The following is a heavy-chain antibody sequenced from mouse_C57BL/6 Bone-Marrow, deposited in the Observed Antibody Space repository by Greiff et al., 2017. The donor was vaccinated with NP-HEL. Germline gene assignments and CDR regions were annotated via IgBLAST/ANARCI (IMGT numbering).Heavy chain of an antibody. Sequence: EVKLVESGGALVKPGGSLKLSCAASGFTFSSYAMSWVRQTPEKRLEWVATISDGGSYTYYPDNVKGRFTISRDNAKNNLYLQMSHLKSEDTAMYYCARDRAYYYGTLDYWGQGTTLTVSS. V-gene: IGHV5-4*01. CDR3: ARDRAYYYGTLDY. CDR1: GFTFSSYA. D-gene: IGHD1-1*01. J-gene: IGHJ2*01. CDR2: ISDGGSYT.